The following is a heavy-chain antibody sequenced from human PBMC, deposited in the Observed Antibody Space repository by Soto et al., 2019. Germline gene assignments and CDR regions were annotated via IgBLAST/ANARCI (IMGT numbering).Heavy chain of an antibody. V-gene: IGHV3-48*01. Sequence: EVQLVESGGDLVQQGGSLTLSCAASGFTFGTYSMTWVRQAPGKGLEWVAYIDSSVTTIYYADSVKGRFTISRDNANNVLYLQMHSLRAEDTAVYYCARDAPYTSSLFPSYRMDVWGRGTTVTVSS. D-gene: IGHD6-13*01. CDR1: GFTFGTYS. J-gene: IGHJ6*04. CDR2: IDSSVTTI. CDR3: ARDAPYTSSLFPSYRMDV.